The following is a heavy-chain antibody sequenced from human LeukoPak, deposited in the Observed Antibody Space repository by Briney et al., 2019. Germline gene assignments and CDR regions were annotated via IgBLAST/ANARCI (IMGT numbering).Heavy chain of an antibody. J-gene: IGHJ3*02. CDR3: ARSGRWETRGFDI. Sequence: SETLSLTCTVSGGSISSGDYYWSRIRQPPGKGLEWIGYIYYSGSTYYNPSLKSRVTISVDTSKNQFSLKLSSVTAADTAVYYCARSGRWETRGFDIWGQGTMVTVSS. D-gene: IGHD1-26*01. V-gene: IGHV4-30-4*08. CDR1: GGSISSGDYY. CDR2: IYYSGST.